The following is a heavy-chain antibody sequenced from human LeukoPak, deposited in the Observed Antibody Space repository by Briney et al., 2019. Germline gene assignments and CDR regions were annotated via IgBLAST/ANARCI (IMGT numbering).Heavy chain of an antibody. CDR2: IYYSGST. V-gene: IGHV4-39*07. J-gene: IGHJ5*02. D-gene: IGHD6-13*01. Sequence: SETLSLTCTVSGGSISSSSYYWGWIRQPPGKGLEWIGSIYYSGSTYYNPSLKSRVTISVDTSKNQFSLKLSSVTAADTAVYYCARGCSSWGIWFDPWGQGTLVTVSS. CDR3: ARGCSSWGIWFDP. CDR1: GGSISSSSYY.